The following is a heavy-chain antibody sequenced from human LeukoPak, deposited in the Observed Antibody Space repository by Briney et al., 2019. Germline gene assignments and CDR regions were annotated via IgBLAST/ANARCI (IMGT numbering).Heavy chain of an antibody. J-gene: IGHJ4*02. D-gene: IGHD6-6*01. CDR3: ARDKEDSSTLVY. V-gene: IGHV1-2*02. Sequence: ASVKVSCKASGYTFTGYSMHWVRQAPGQGLEWMGWINPNSGGTNCAQKFQGRVTMTRDTSISTAYMELSRLRSDDTAMYYCARDKEDSSTLVYWGQGTLVTVSS. CDR1: GYTFTGYS. CDR2: INPNSGGT.